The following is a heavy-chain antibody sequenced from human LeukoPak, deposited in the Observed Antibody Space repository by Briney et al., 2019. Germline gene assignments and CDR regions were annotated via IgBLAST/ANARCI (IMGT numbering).Heavy chain of an antibody. CDR1: GFTFSSYA. V-gene: IGHV3-23*01. J-gene: IGHJ4*02. Sequence: PGGSLRLSCSASGFTFSSYAMSWVRPPPGKGLEWVSAISGSGGSTYYADSVKGRFTISRDNSKNTLSLQMNSLRAEDTAVYYCAKDIAGYQSSYYFDCWGQGTLVTVSS. CDR3: AKDIAGYQSSYYFDC. CDR2: ISGSGGST. D-gene: IGHD2-2*01.